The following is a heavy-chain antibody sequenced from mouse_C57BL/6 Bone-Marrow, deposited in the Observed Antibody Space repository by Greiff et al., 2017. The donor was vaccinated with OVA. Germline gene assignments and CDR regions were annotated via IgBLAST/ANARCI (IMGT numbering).Heavy chain of an antibody. CDR2: INPYNGGT. V-gene: IGHV1-19*01. Sequence: EVKLMESGPVLVKPGASVKMSCKASGYTFTDYYMNWVKQSHGKSLEWIGVINPYNGGTSYNQKFKGKATLTVDKSSSTAYMELNSLTSEDSAVYYCARLGRGYFDYWGQGTTLTVSS. D-gene: IGHD4-1*01. CDR3: ARLGRGYFDY. CDR1: GYTFTDYY. J-gene: IGHJ2*01.